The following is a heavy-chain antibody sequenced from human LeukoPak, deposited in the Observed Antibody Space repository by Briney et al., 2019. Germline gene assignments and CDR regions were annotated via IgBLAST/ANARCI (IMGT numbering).Heavy chain of an antibody. CDR3: VKVFSRYFDWLFEYYFDY. CDR1: GFSLNNYA. CDR2: ISASGGTT. J-gene: IGHJ4*02. Sequence: GGSVKLSCAASGFSLNNYAMNWARQATGKGLEWVSAISASGGTTYNSDSVKGRFTISRDNSKNTLYLQMSSLRADDTAVYYCVKVFSRYFDWLFEYYFDYWGQGTLVTVSS. D-gene: IGHD3-9*01. V-gene: IGHV3-23*01.